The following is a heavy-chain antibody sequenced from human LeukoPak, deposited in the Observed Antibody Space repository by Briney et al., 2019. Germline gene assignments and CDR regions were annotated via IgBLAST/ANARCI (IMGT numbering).Heavy chain of an antibody. CDR3: ARSLIVVVTAV. J-gene: IGHJ4*02. V-gene: IGHV3-48*03. D-gene: IGHD2-21*02. CDR1: GFTFSSYE. CDR2: ISSSGSTI. Sequence: GRSLRLSCAASGFTFSSYEMNWVRQAPGKGLEWVSYISSSGSTIYYADSVKGRFTISRDNAKNSLYLQMNSLRAEDTAVYYCARSLIVVVTAVWGQGTLVTVSS.